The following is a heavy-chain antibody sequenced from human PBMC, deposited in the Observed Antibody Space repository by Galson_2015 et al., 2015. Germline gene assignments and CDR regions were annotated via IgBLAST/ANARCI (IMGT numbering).Heavy chain of an antibody. CDR1: GFTFGDYA. D-gene: IGHD2-2*01. V-gene: IGHV3-49*04. Sequence: SLRLSCAASGFTFGDYAMSWVRQAPGKGLEWVGFIRSKAYGGTTEYAASVKGRFTISRDDSNSIAYLQMNSLKTEDTAVYYCTLELGYCSSTSCSMNTLYMDVWGKGTTVTVSS. J-gene: IGHJ6*03. CDR3: TLELGYCSSTSCSMNTLYMDV. CDR2: IRSKAYGGTT.